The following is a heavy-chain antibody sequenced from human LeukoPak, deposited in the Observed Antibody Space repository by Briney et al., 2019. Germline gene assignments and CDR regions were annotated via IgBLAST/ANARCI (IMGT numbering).Heavy chain of an antibody. Sequence: GGSLRLSCAASEFSVGSNYMTWVRQAPGKGLEWVSSISSSSSYIYYADSVKGRFTISRDNAKNSLYLQMNSLRAEDTAVYYCASYCSSTSCYVDYWGQGTLVTVSS. V-gene: IGHV3-21*01. CDR3: ASYCSSTSCYVDY. CDR2: ISSSSSYI. CDR1: EFSVGSNY. D-gene: IGHD2-2*01. J-gene: IGHJ4*02.